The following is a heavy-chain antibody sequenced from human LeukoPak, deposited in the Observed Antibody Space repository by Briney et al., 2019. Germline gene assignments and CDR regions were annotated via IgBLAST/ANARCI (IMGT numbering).Heavy chain of an antibody. CDR1: GFTVSSNY. CDR3: ARDRYFDL. J-gene: IGHJ2*01. Sequence: PGGSLRLSCAASGFTVSSNYMSWVRQAPGKGLEWVSVIYSGGSTYYADYVKGRFTISRDDSKNTLYLQMNSLRAEDTAVYYCARDRYFDLWGRGTLVTVSS. CDR2: IYSGGST. V-gene: IGHV3-53*01.